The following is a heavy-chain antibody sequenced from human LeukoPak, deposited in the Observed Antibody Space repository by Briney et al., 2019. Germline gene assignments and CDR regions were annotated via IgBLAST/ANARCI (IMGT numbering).Heavy chain of an antibody. V-gene: IGHV3-23*01. D-gene: IGHD3-3*01. Sequence: GGSLRLSCVASGFTFPTYSMAWVRQARGKGLDWVSSINAAGDDMYYADSVKGRFSISRDNLKNTLYLQMHSLRAEDRAIYYCAKGIFGVIHNGIDVWGQGTAVTVSS. J-gene: IGHJ6*02. CDR3: AKGIFGVIHNGIDV. CDR1: GFTFPTYS. CDR2: INAAGDDM.